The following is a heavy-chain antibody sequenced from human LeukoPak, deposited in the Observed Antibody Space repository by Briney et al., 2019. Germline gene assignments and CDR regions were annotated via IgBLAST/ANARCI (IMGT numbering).Heavy chain of an antibody. D-gene: IGHD3-22*01. CDR1: GYTFTSYD. CDR2: MNPNSGNT. V-gene: IGHV1-8*01. CDR3: ARVIFRAYFDYSGAFDI. J-gene: IGHJ3*02. Sequence: VASVKVSCKASGYTFTSYDINWVRQATGQGLEWMGWMNPNSGNTGYAQKFQGRVTMTRDTSISTAYMELSRLRSDDTAVYYCARVIFRAYFDYSGAFDIWGQGTMVTVSS.